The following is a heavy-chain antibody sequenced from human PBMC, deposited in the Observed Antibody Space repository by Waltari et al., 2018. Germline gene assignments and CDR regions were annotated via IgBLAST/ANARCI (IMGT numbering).Heavy chain of an antibody. Sequence: QVQLVQSGAEVKKPGSSVKVSCKASGGTFSSYAISWVRQAPGQGLEWMGGIIPICGTANYAQKFQGRVTITADESTSTAYMELSSLRSEDTAVYYCAREGVDIVATNHGSYYYYGMDVWGQGTTVTVSS. CDR2: IIPICGTA. J-gene: IGHJ6*02. CDR1: GGTFSSYA. V-gene: IGHV1-69*01. D-gene: IGHD5-12*01. CDR3: AREGVDIVATNHGSYYYYGMDV.